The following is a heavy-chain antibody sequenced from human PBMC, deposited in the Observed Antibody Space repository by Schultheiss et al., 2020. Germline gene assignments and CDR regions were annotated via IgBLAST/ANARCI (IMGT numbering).Heavy chain of an antibody. CDR3: AKDGRDYYYYYGMDV. Sequence: GGSLRLSCAASGFTFRNSWMHWVRQAPGQGLVCVSSISSSSSYIYYADSVKGRFTISRDNSKNTLYLQMNSLRAEDTAVYYCAKDGRDYYYYYGMDVWGQGTTVNVYS. J-gene: IGHJ6*02. V-gene: IGHV3-21*04. CDR2: ISSSSSYI. CDR1: GFTFRNSW.